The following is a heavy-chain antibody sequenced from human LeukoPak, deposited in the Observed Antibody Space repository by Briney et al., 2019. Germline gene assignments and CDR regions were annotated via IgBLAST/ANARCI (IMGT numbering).Heavy chain of an antibody. Sequence: GGSLRLSCAASGFTFSHYAMHWVRRAPGKGLEWITFVSAEGDRRYYADSVKGRFAISRDDSKNTLYLQMNSLRPEDSALYYCVRDLSGHYSFDHWGQGALVTVSS. CDR1: GFTFSHYA. CDR3: VRDLSGHYSFDH. J-gene: IGHJ4*02. CDR2: VSAEGDRR. V-gene: IGHV3-30*09. D-gene: IGHD4-17*01.